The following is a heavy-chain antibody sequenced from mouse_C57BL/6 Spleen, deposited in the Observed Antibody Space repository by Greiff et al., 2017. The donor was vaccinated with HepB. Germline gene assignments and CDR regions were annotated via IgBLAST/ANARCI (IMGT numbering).Heavy chain of an antibody. V-gene: IGHV1-62-2*01. D-gene: IGHD1-1*01. CDR1: GYTFNEST. Sequence: QVQLQQSGAELVKPEASVKLSCKASGYTFNESTIHWVKQRSGQGLEWIGWFYPGSGSIKNHEKFKDKATLTEDKSYSTDYMELSSLPSEDSAVNFCARHEEPDDYGSSSYLDYWGQGTTLTVSS. CDR2: FYPGSGSI. CDR3: ARHEEPDDYGSSSYLDY. J-gene: IGHJ2*01.